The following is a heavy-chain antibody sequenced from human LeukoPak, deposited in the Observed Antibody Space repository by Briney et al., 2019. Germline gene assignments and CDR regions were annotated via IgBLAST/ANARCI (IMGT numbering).Heavy chain of an antibody. CDR2: ISSSSSTI. V-gene: IGHV3-48*04. CDR1: GFTFSSYS. J-gene: IGHJ3*02. CDR3: ARARSGYDPDAFDI. Sequence: PGGSLRLSCAASGFTFSSYSMNWVRQAPGKVLEWVSYISSSSSTIYYADSVKGRFTISRDNAKNSLYLQMNSLRAEDTAVYYCARARSGYDPDAFDIWGQGTMVTVSS. D-gene: IGHD5-12*01.